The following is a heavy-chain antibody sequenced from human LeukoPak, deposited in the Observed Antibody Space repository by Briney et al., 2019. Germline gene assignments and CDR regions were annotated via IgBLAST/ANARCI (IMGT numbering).Heavy chain of an antibody. D-gene: IGHD3-9*01. V-gene: IGHV1-8*01. CDR3: ARLNYDILTGYYLSYYYYYMDV. CDR1: GYTFTSYD. CDR2: MNPNSGNT. J-gene: IGHJ6*03. Sequence: ASVKVSCKASGYTFTSYDINWVRQATGPGLEWMGWMNPNSGNTGYAQKFQGRVTMTRNTSISTAYMELSSLRSEDTAVYYCARLNYDILTGYYLSYYYYYMDVWGKGTTVTISS.